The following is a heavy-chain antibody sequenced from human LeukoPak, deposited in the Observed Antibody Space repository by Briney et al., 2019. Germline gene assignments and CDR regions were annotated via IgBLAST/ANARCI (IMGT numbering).Heavy chain of an antibody. V-gene: IGHV4-30-4*01. CDR2: IYYSGST. J-gene: IGHJ1*01. Sequence: PSQTLSLTCTVSGGSISSGDYYWSWIRQPPGKGLEWIGYIYYSGSTYYNPSLKSRVTISVDTSKNQFSLKLSSVTAADTAVYYCARGRYYYGSGSYVYFQHWGQGTLVTVSS. D-gene: IGHD3-10*01. CDR1: GGSISSGDYY. CDR3: ARGRYYYGSGSYVYFQH.